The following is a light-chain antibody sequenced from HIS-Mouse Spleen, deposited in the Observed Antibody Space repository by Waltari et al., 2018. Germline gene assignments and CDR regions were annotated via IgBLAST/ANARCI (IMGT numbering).Light chain of an antibody. CDR2: KDS. Sequence: SYELTQPPSVSVSPGQTARITCSGDAFPNQYAYRYQQNPGQAPVLVIYKDSERPSGVPERFSGSSSGTTVTLTISGVQAEDEADYYCQSADSSGTYPVFGGGTKLTVL. CDR1: AFPNQY. CDR3: QSADSSGTYPV. V-gene: IGLV3-25*03. J-gene: IGLJ3*02.